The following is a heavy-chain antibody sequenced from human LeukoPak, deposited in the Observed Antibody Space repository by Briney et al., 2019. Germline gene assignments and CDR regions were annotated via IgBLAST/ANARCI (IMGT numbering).Heavy chain of an antibody. V-gene: IGHV1-18*01. CDR2: ITAYNGDR. CDR1: GYTFRNYG. Sequence: ASVKVSCKASGYTFRNYGITWVRQAPGQGLEWMGWITAYNGDRHYAQNVQGRVTMTTDTSTSTAYMELRSLRFDDTAVYYCARDPHNTSGYYAYFDYWGQETLVTVSS. J-gene: IGHJ4*02. CDR3: ARDPHNTSGYYAYFDY. D-gene: IGHD5-12*01.